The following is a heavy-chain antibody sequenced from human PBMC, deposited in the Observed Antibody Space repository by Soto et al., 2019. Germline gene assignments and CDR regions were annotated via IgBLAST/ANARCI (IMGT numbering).Heavy chain of an antibody. CDR2: INHLGSI. J-gene: IGHJ4*02. CDR3: ARVGVGPLDY. Sequence: SETLSLTCVVSGGSLSDYFWSWIRQPPGMALEWIGEINHLGSINYNPSLRSRVTISVDKSKKQFSLKLSSVTAADTAVYYCARVGVGPLDYWGLGTLVTVSS. V-gene: IGHV4-34*01. CDR1: GGSLSDYF. D-gene: IGHD3-10*01.